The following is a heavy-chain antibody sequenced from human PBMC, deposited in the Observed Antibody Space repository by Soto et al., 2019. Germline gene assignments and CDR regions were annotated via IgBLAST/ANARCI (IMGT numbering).Heavy chain of an antibody. CDR3: ALYPYTSYCSDGSCSYDAFDI. CDR2: MNPNSGNT. CDR1: GYSFTSYD. J-gene: IGHJ3*02. D-gene: IGHD2-15*01. Sequence: ASVKVSCKASGYSFTSYDVNWVRQATGQGLEWMGWMNPNSGNTAFAEKFQGRVTMTRDIPISSAYMELSGLTSEDTAVYYCALYPYTSYCSDGSCSYDAFDIWGQGTVVTVSS. V-gene: IGHV1-8*01.